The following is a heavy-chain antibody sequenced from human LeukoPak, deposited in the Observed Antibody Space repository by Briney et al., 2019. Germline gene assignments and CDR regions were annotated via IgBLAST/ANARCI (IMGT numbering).Heavy chain of an antibody. V-gene: IGHV4-38-2*01. CDR3: ARRGSSAGSFDY. CDR2: IYHSGST. D-gene: IGHD6-6*01. J-gene: IGHJ4*02. CDR1: GYSISSGYY. Sequence: SETLSLTCAVSGYSISSGYYWGWIRQPPGQGLAWIGSIYHSGSTYYNPSLKSRVTISVDTSKNQFSLKLSSVTAADTAVYYCARRGSSAGSFDYWGQGTLVTVSS.